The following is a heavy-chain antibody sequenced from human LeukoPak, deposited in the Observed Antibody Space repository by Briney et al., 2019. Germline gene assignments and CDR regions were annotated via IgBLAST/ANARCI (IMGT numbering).Heavy chain of an antibody. V-gene: IGHV3-30-3*01. D-gene: IGHD4-11*01. J-gene: IGHJ4*02. CDR2: ISYDGSNK. CDR3: ARGSPTDFLDY. Sequence: PGRSLRLSCAASGFTFSSYAMHWVRQAPGKGLEWVAVISYDGSNKYYADSVKGRFTISRDNAKNSLYLQMNSLRAEDTAVYFCARGSPTDFLDYWGQGTLVTVSS. CDR1: GFTFSSYA.